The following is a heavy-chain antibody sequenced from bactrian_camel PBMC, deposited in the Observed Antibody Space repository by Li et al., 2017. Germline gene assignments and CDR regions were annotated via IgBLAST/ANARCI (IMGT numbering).Heavy chain of an antibody. CDR1: GATYNSAC. CDR3: AADLSAPREMVAGVLGRTV. CDR2: IDSRGRA. J-gene: IGHJ4*01. Sequence: HVQLVESGGGSVEAGESPRLSCQASGATYNSACMGWFRQAPGKEREGVAAIDSRGRAVYADSVKGRFTISRDKAKKSIYLQMTNLQPEDTGMYYCAADLSAPREMVAGVLGRTVWGQGTQVTVS. D-gene: IGHD6*01. V-gene: IGHV3S53*01.